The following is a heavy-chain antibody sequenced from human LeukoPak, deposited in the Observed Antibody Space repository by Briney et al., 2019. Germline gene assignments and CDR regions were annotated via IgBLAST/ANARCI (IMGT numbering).Heavy chain of an antibody. D-gene: IGHD5-24*01. J-gene: IGHJ4*02. V-gene: IGHV3-48*01. CDR1: GFRFSDYS. CDR2: IGIDSGNT. Sequence: PGGSLRLSCAASGFRFSDYSMNWVRQAPGKGLEWISYIGIDSGNTNYADSVKGRFTVSGDKDKKSLYLQMNSLRVEDTAVYYCARDYKYAFDNWGQGTLVTVSS. CDR3: ARDYKYAFDN.